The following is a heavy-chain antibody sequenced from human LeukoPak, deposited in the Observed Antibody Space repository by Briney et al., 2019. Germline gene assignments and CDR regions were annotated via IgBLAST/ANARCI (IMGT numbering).Heavy chain of an antibody. CDR2: ISYRGST. CDR1: GGSITSSFY. V-gene: IGHV4-39*01. D-gene: IGHD6-13*01. J-gene: IGHJ6*02. CDR3: ARQQQILSGGTPLGGLDV. Sequence: SETLSLTCTVSGGSITSSFYWGWIRQPPGKGLEWIGSISYRGSTYNNPSLKSRVTISVDTSKNQFSLKLSSVTAADTALYYCARQQQILSGGTPLGGLDVWGQGTTVTVSS.